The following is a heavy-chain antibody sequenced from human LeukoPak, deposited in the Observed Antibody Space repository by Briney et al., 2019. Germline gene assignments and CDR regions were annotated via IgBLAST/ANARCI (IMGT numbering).Heavy chain of an antibody. J-gene: IGHJ4*02. D-gene: IGHD6-13*01. V-gene: IGHV4-59*01. Sequence: PSETLSLTCTVSGGSISSYYWSWIRQPPGKGLEWIGYIYYSGSTNYNPSLKSRVTISVDTSKNQFSLKLSSVTAADTAVYYCARYIAAAGYFGYWGQGTLVTVSS. CDR2: IYYSGST. CDR1: GGSISSYY. CDR3: ARYIAAAGYFGY.